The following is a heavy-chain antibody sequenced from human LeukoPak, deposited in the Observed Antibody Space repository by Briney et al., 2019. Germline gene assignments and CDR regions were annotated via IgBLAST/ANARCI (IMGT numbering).Heavy chain of an antibody. D-gene: IGHD1-26*01. CDR1: GGSISSYY. CDR2: IYYSGST. J-gene: IGHJ2*01. CDR3: ARSFLGDWYFDL. V-gene: IGHV4-59*01. Sequence: SEALSLTCTVSGGSISSYYWSWIRQPPGMGLEWIGCIYYSGSTNYNPSLKSRVTISVDTSKDQFSLRLTSVTATDTAVYYCARSFLGDWYFDLWGRGTLVTVSS.